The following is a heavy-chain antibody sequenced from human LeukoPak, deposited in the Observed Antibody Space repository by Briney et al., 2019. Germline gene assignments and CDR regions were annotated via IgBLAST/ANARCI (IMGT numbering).Heavy chain of an antibody. V-gene: IGHV1-69*13. CDR2: IIPIFGTA. CDR3: ARVAGGSGSYTGSTYYMDV. CDR1: GGTFSSYA. D-gene: IGHD3-10*01. J-gene: IGHJ6*03. Sequence: ASVKVSCKASGGTFSSYAISWVRQAPGQGLEWMGGIIPIFGTANYAQKFQGRVTITADESTSTAYMELSSLRSEDTAVYYCARVAGGSGSYTGSTYYMDVWGKGTTVTVSS.